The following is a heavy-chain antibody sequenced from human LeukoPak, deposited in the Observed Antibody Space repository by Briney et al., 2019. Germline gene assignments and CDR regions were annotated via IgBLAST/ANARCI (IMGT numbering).Heavy chain of an antibody. D-gene: IGHD5-12*01. CDR2: INRNGIST. CDR3: ARGPSGYYYFED. J-gene: IGHJ4*02. CDR1: GFSFGTYG. Sequence: GGSLRLSCAASGFSFGTYGMTWVRQAPGKGLEWVSGINRNGISTLYADSVKGRFTISRDNAKNSLYLQMNSLRAEDTALYYCARGPSGYYYFEDWGQGTLVTVSS. V-gene: IGHV3-20*04.